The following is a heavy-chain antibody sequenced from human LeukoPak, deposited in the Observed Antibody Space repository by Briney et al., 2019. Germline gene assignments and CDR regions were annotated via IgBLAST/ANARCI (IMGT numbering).Heavy chain of an antibody. Sequence: PSETLSLTCAVSGGSISSGGYSWSWIRQPPGKGLEWIGYIYHSGSTYYNPSLKSRVTISVDRSKNQFSLKLSSVTAADTAVYYCASEESSIAAAGTRLYYFDYWGQGTLVTVSS. V-gene: IGHV4-30-2*01. CDR1: GGSISSGGYS. J-gene: IGHJ4*02. D-gene: IGHD6-13*01. CDR2: IYHSGST. CDR3: ASEESSIAAAGTRLYYFDY.